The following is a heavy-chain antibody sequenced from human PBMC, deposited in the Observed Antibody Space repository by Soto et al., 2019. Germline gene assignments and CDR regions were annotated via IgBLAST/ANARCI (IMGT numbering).Heavy chain of an antibody. J-gene: IGHJ4*02. D-gene: IGHD1-26*01. Sequence: GGSLRLSCAASGFTFRTYAMSWVRQAPGKGLEWVSGISGGASTINYADSVKGRFTISRDNSKNTLYLQMNSLGTEDTAVYYCAKDTVTGSYYGIFDHWGQGTLVTVSS. CDR1: GFTFRTYA. V-gene: IGHV3-23*01. CDR2: ISGGASTI. CDR3: AKDTVTGSYYGIFDH.